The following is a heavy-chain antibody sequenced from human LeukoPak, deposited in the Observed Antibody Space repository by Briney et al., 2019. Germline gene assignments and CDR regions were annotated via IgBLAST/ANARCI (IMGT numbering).Heavy chain of an antibody. V-gene: IGHV4-39*01. CDR2: VHYSGST. D-gene: IGHD2-2*01. Sequence: PSETLSLTCKVSGGSISSSRFFWGWVRQPPGKGLEWIGTVHYSGSTYYNPSLKSRVTIVVDTSKNQFSLNLSSVTAADSAVYYCARIVSAALSGGFDFWGQGTLVTFS. CDR1: GGSISSSRFF. J-gene: IGHJ4*02. CDR3: ARIVSAALSGGFDF.